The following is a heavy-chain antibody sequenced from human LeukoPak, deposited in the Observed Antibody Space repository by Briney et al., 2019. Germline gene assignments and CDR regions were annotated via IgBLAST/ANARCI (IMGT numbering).Heavy chain of an antibody. Sequence: PSETLSLTCTVSGGSISSSSYYWGWIRQPPGKGLEWIGSIYYSGSTYYNPSLKSRVTISVDTSKNQFSLKLTSVTAADTAVYYCARAMSIAARLQTIFDYWGQGTLVTVSS. J-gene: IGHJ4*02. CDR1: GGSISSSSYY. CDR2: IYYSGST. CDR3: ARAMSIAARLQTIFDY. V-gene: IGHV4-39*07. D-gene: IGHD6-6*01.